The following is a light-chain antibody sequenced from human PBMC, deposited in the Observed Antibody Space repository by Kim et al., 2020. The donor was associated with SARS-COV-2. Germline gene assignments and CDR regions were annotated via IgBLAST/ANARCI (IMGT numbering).Light chain of an antibody. V-gene: IGLV3-19*01. CDR2: GKN. CDR1: SLRTYY. J-gene: IGLJ2*01. CDR3: KSRDSSGTVV. Sequence: SSELTKDPAVSVALGQTVRITCQGDSLRTYYATWYRQKPGQAPVLVIYGKNNRPSGIPDRFSGSSSGNTASLTVTGAQAEDEADYYCKSRDSSGTVVFGGGTQLTVL.